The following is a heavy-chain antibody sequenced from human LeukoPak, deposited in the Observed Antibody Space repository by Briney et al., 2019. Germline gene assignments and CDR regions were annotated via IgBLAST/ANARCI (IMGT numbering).Heavy chain of an antibody. J-gene: IGHJ2*01. CDR3: AWLAEMATINSNNCDWYFDL. V-gene: IGHV1-8*01. CDR1: GYTFTSYD. D-gene: IGHD5-24*01. Sequence: ASVKVSCKASGYTFTSYDINWVRQATGQGREWMGWMNPNSGNTGYAQKFQGRVTMTRNTSISTAYMELSSLRSEDTAVYYCAWLAEMATINSNNCDWYFDLSGRGTLVTVST. CDR2: MNPNSGNT.